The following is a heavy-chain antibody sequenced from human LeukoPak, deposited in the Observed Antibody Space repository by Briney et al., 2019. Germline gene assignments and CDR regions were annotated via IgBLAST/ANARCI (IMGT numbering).Heavy chain of an antibody. J-gene: IGHJ4*02. CDR1: GFTFSSYS. CDR3: AREVTD. V-gene: IGHV3-33*01. CDR2: IWPDGSNK. Sequence: PGGSLRLSCAASGFTFSSYSMHWVRQAPGKGLEWVAVIWPDGSNKYYADSVKGRFTISRDNSRNTLYLQMNSLRIEDTAVYYCAREVTDWGQETLVTVSS. D-gene: IGHD2-21*02.